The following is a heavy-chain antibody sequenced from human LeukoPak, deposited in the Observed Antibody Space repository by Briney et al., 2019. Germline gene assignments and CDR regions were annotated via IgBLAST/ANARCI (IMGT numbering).Heavy chain of an antibody. CDR2: INPSGGST. Sequence: ASVKVSCKASGYTFTSYYMHWVRQAPGQGLEWVGIINPSGGSTSYAQKFQGRVTMTRDTSTSTVYKELSSLRSEDTAVYYCARGLAIQLWLKGNWYFDLWGRGTLVTVSS. D-gene: IGHD5-18*01. CDR3: ARGLAIQLWLKGNWYFDL. V-gene: IGHV1-46*01. CDR1: GYTFTSYY. J-gene: IGHJ2*01.